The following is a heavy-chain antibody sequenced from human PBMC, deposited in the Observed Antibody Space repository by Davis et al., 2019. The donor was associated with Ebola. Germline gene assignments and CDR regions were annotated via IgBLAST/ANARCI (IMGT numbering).Heavy chain of an antibody. CDR2: IPNFGSSE. CDR3: AKGLDTALVHGMDV. D-gene: IGHD5-18*01. V-gene: IGHV3-30*18. J-gene: IGHJ6*02. Sequence: GESLKISCAVSGFTSSDYGMHWVRQAPGKGLEWVANIPNFGSSEYYADSVKGRFSIFRDNSKNILFLQMNSLTINDTAVYFCAKGLDTALVHGMDVWGQGTTVIVSS. CDR1: GFTSSDYG.